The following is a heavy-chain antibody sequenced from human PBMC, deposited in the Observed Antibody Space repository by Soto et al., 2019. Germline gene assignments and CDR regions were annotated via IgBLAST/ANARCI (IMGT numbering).Heavy chain of an antibody. Sequence: QVQLQESGPGLVKPSGTLSLTCTVSGDSISSSNWWSWVRQPPGKGLEYIGEIHHSGSTNYNPSLKSRVTISVDKSKNQFSLKLGSVTAADTAVYYCARYVGYCSSTSCHRGWFDPWGQGTLVTVSS. V-gene: IGHV4-4*02. CDR2: IHHSGST. J-gene: IGHJ5*02. D-gene: IGHD2-2*03. CDR3: ARYVGYCSSTSCHRGWFDP. CDR1: GDSISSSNW.